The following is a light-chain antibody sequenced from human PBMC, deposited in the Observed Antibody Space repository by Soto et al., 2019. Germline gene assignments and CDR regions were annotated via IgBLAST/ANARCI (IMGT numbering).Light chain of an antibody. Sequence: QPVLTQTPSASASLGASVKITCTLSSGHSSFAIAWHQQRPEKGPRYLMKVSSDGRHTKGDGIPDRFSGSSSGAERYLIISGLQSEDEADYYCQTWGTGIGVFGGGTKLTVL. CDR2: VSSDGRH. CDR1: SGHSSFA. J-gene: IGLJ3*02. V-gene: IGLV4-69*01. CDR3: QTWGTGIGV.